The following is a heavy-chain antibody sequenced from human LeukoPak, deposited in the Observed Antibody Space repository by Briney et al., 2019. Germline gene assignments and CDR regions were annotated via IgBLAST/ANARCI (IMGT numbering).Heavy chain of an antibody. V-gene: IGHV1/OR15-1*01. CDR2: INPNSGGT. Sequence: ASVKVSCKASGYIFTDYYMHWVRQAPGQELGWMGRINPNSGGTNYAQKFQGRVTMTRDTSISTAYTELSSLRSEDTATYYCASLWFGELNWFDPWGQGTLVTVSS. CDR1: GYIFTDYY. CDR3: ASLWFGELNWFDP. J-gene: IGHJ5*02. D-gene: IGHD3-10*01.